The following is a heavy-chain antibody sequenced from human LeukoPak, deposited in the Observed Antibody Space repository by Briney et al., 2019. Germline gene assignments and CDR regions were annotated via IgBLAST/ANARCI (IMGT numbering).Heavy chain of an antibody. Sequence: PSETLSLTCTVYGGSISSYYWSWIRQPPGKGLEWIGDIYYSGSTNYNPSLKRRVTISVDTSKNQFSLKLSSVTAADTAVYYRAIYDTGPRFVYWGQGTLVTVSS. CDR3: AIYDTGPRFVY. J-gene: IGHJ4*02. CDR2: IYYSGST. V-gene: IGHV4-59*01. CDR1: GGSISSYY. D-gene: IGHD3-16*01.